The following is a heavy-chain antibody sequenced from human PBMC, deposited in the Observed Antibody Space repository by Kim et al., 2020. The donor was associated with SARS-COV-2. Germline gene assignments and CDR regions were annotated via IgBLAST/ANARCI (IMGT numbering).Heavy chain of an antibody. CDR3: ARVGGLAKTRGRGYFDY. CDR1: GFTFSSYG. CDR2: IWYDGSNK. J-gene: IGHJ4*02. V-gene: IGHV3-33*01. D-gene: IGHD1-26*01. Sequence: GGSLRLSCAASGFTFSSYGMHWVRQAPGKGLEWVAVIWYDGSNKYYADSVKGRFTISRDNSKNTLYLQMNSLRAEDTAVYYCARVGGLAKTRGRGYFDYWGQGTLVTVSS.